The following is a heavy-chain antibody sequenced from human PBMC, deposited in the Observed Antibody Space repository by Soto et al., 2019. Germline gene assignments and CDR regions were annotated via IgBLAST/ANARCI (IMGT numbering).Heavy chain of an antibody. D-gene: IGHD3-3*01. CDR1: GGSVSGGSYY. V-gene: IGHV4-39*01. CDR2: IYYSGST. J-gene: IGHJ6*02. Sequence: SETLSLTCTVSGGSVSGGSYYWNWIRQPPGKGLEWIGSIYYSGSTYYNPPPKSRVTISVDTSKNQFSLKLSSVTAADTAVYYCARQMHDFWSGYYPLGGYYYGMDVWGQGTTVTVSS. CDR3: ARQMHDFWSGYYPLGGYYYGMDV.